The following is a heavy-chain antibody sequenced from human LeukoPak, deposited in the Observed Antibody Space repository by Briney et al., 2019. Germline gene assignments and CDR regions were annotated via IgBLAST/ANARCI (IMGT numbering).Heavy chain of an antibody. CDR2: ISHDGSDK. CDR1: GFTFSSYA. D-gene: IGHD1-26*01. J-gene: IGHJ4*02. Sequence: PGGSLRLSCAASGFTFSSYAMRWVRQTPGKAGKGLEWVALISHDGSDKFYADSVRGRFTISRDNSKNTLYLLMSSLRVEDTAVYYCASTGRAVGAHGLVYWGQGTLVTVSS. V-gene: IGHV3-30-3*01. CDR3: ASTGRAVGAHGLVY.